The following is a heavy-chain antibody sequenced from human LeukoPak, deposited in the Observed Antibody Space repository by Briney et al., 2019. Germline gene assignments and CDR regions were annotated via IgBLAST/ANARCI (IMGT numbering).Heavy chain of an antibody. CDR2: ISAYNGNT. CDR3: ARSAGPGHLSSNWFGP. D-gene: IGHD2-15*01. CDR1: GYTFTSYG. Sequence: ASVKVSCKASGYTFTSYGISWVRQAPGQGLEWMGWISAYNGNTNYAQKLQGRVTMTTDTSTSTAYMELRSLRSDDTAVYYCARSAGPGHLSSNWFGPWGQGNLGTGSS. J-gene: IGHJ5*02. V-gene: IGHV1-18*01.